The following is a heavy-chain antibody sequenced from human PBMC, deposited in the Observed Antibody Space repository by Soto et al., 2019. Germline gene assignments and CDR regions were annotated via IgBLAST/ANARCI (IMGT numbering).Heavy chain of an antibody. V-gene: IGHV1-18*01. Sequence: ASVKVSCKASGYTFTSYGISWVRQAPGQGLEWMGWISAYNGNTNYAQKLQGRVTMTTDTSTSTAYMELRSLRSDDTAVYYCAREGNSRAAAWGYYYGMDVWGQGTTVTVSS. J-gene: IGHJ6*02. CDR1: GYTFTSYG. D-gene: IGHD6-13*01. CDR2: ISAYNGNT. CDR3: AREGNSRAAAWGYYYGMDV.